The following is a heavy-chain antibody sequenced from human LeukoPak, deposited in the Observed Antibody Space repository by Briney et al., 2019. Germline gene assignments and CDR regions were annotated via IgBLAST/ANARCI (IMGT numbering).Heavy chain of an antibody. J-gene: IGHJ4*02. V-gene: IGHV4-59*01. CDR1: GGSISTYY. Sequence: SETLSLTCTVSGGSISTYYWSWIRQSPGKGLEWMGYIYYSGSTNYNPSLKSRVTISVDTSRNQFSLKMSSVTAADTAVYYCARGTLAYYFDYWGQGTLVTVSS. CDR3: ARGTLAYYFDY. D-gene: IGHD3-3*02. CDR2: IYYSGST.